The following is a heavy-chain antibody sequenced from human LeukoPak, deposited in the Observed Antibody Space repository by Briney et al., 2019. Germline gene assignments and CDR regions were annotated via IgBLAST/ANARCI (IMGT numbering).Heavy chain of an antibody. CDR3: ARGLGPYYDFWSGPGWFDP. V-gene: IGHV1-8*03. D-gene: IGHD3-3*01. Sequence: ASVKVSCKASGYTFTSYGISWVRPAPGQGLEWMGWMNPNSGNTGYAQKFQGRVTITGNTSISTAYMELSSLRSEDTAVYYCARGLGPYYDFWSGPGWFDPWGQGTLVTVSS. CDR1: GYTFTSYG. CDR2: MNPNSGNT. J-gene: IGHJ5*02.